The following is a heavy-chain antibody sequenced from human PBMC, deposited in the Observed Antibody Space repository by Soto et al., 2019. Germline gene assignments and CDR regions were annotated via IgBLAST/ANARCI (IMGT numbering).Heavy chain of an antibody. J-gene: IGHJ4*02. Sequence: QVQLVQSGAEVKKPGASVKVSCKVSGYTLTELSMHWVRQAPGKGLEWMGGVDPEDGETIYAQRFQGRVTMTEDTSTDSAYMELSSLRSEDTAVYYCATDRVTFGGVIVRLGWGNFDYWGQGTLVTVSS. CDR2: VDPEDGET. D-gene: IGHD3-16*02. V-gene: IGHV1-24*01. CDR3: ATDRVTFGGVIVRLGWGNFDY. CDR1: GYTLTELS.